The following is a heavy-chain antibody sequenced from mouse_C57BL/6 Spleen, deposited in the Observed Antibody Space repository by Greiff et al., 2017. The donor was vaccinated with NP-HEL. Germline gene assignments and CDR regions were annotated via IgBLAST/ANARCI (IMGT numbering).Heavy chain of an antibody. Sequence: EVQVVESGGGLVKPGGSLKLSCAASGFTFSSYAMSWVRQTPEKRLEWVATISDGGSYTYYPDNVKGRFTISRDNAKNNLYLQMSQLKSEDTAMYDCARYKLRRLEAMDYWGQGTSVTVSS. J-gene: IGHJ4*01. CDR3: ARYKLRRLEAMDY. V-gene: IGHV5-4*01. D-gene: IGHD3-2*02. CDR2: ISDGGSYT. CDR1: GFTFSSYA.